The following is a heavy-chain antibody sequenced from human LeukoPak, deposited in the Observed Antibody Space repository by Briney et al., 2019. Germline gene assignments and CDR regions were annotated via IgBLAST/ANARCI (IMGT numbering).Heavy chain of an antibody. CDR1: GGSISSSSYF. Sequence: SETLSLTCTVSGGSISSSSYFWGWIRQPPGKGLEWIGSICYSGSTYYNPSLKSRVTISVDTSKNQFSLKLSSVTAADTAVYYCARLQTSGWYYFDYWGQGTLVTVSS. J-gene: IGHJ4*02. V-gene: IGHV4-39*01. CDR2: ICYSGST. CDR3: ARLQTSGWYYFDY. D-gene: IGHD6-19*01.